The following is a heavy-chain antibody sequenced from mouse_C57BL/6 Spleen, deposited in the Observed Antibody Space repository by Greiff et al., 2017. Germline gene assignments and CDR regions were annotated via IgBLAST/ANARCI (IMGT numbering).Heavy chain of an antibody. D-gene: IGHD2-12*01. CDR3: SYSDLRYFDA. CDR2: IDPENGDT. J-gene: IGHJ1*03. V-gene: IGHV14-4*01. CDR1: GFNIKDDY. Sequence: EVQLQQSGAELVRPGASVKLSCTASGFNIKDDYMHWVKQRPEQGLEWIGWIDPENGDTEYASKFQGKAPITADTTSNTAYLQLSSLTSEDTAVYYCSYSDLRYFDARGTGDPVPVS.